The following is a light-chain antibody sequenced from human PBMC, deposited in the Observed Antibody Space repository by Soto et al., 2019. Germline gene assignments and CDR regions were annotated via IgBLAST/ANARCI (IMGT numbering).Light chain of an antibody. Sequence: QSALTQPASVSGSPGQSITISCTGTSSDVGSYNLVSWYQQHPGKAPKLMIYEGNKRRSEVSNRFSASKSGNTASLTISGLQTEDEADYYCCSYAGSDTPVVFGGGTKLTVL. CDR1: SSDVGSYNL. J-gene: IGLJ2*01. CDR2: EGN. V-gene: IGLV2-23*01. CDR3: CSYAGSDTPVV.